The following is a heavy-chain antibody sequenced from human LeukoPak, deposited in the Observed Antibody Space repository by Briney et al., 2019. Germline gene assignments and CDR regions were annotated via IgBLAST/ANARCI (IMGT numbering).Heavy chain of an antibody. CDR2: INPNSGGT. CDR1: GYAFTGYY. Sequence: ASVKVSCKASGYAFTGYYMHWVRQAPGQGLEWMGWINPNSGGTNYAQKFQGRVTMTRDTSISTAYMELSRLRSDDTAVYYCARGGITYYDFWSGYYGYYYYYMDVWGKGTTVTVSS. CDR3: ARGGITYYDFWSGYYGYYYYYMDV. J-gene: IGHJ6*03. D-gene: IGHD3-3*01. V-gene: IGHV1-2*02.